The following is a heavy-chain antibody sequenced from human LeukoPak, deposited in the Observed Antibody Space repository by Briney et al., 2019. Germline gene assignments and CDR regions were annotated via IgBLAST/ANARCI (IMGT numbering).Heavy chain of an antibody. CDR1: GFTFSDYY. J-gene: IGHJ4*02. Sequence: GGSLRLSCAASGFTFSDYYMSWIRQAPGKGLEWVSYISGIGSAIYYADSVKGRVVISRDNAKNSLYLQMNSLRAEDTAVYYCARSPISMVRAFDYWGQGTQVTVSS. CDR3: ARSPISMVRAFDY. CDR2: ISGIGSAI. D-gene: IGHD3-10*01. V-gene: IGHV3-11*01.